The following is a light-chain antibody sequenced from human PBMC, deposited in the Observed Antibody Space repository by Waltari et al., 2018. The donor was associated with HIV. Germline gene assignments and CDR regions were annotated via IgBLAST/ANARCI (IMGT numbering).Light chain of an antibody. V-gene: IGKV3-20*01. CDR2: DAS. CDR3: QQYGSSPLT. CDR1: QTVINNF. Sequence: DIVLSQSPAPLSLSPGDRAPLSCRASQTVINNFLNWYQQKHGQSPRLLISDASARAAGIPDRFSASGSGTDFTLTINRLEPEDSAVYYCQQYGSSPLTFGGGTKVEI. J-gene: IGKJ4*01.